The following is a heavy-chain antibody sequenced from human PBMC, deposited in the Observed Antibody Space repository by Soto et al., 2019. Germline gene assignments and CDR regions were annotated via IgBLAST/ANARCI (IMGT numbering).Heavy chain of an antibody. J-gene: IGHJ6*03. Sequence: QVQLVQSGAEVRKPGSSVKVSCEASGGSFISYIFTWVRQAPGQGLEWMGRSIPIQGRADYALKFQDRVTITADRSTQTVYMELRSLRPEYTALYYCATSLVFVDHAYMDVWGKGTTVTVSS. CDR1: GGSFISYI. D-gene: IGHD2-21*01. CDR2: SIPIQGRA. CDR3: ATSLVFVDHAYMDV. V-gene: IGHV1-69*02.